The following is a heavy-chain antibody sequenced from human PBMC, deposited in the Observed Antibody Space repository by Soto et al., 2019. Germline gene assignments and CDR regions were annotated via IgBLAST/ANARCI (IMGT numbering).Heavy chain of an antibody. V-gene: IGHV4-31*03. CDR3: ARVRVDVITGDSRFLYIMDV. D-gene: IGHD2-21*01. Sequence: TLSLTCTVSGASIISGGHYWTWVRQHPGKGLEWMGYIYYTGSTSYNPSLESRLTMSVDTSKNQFSLRLDSVTAADTAVYSCARVRVDVITGDSRFLYIMDVWGQGTTVTVSS. CDR2: IYYTGST. CDR1: GASIISGGHY. J-gene: IGHJ6*02.